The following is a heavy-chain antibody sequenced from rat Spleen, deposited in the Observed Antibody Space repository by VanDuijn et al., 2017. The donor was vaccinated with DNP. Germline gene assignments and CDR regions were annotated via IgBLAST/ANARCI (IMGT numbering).Heavy chain of an antibody. CDR1: GFSLTSYH. V-gene: IGHV2-27*01. D-gene: IGHD1-2*01. CDR3: ARSRIAYYSSSGYFDY. Sequence: QVQLKESGPGLVQPSQTLSLTCTVSGFSLTSYHVHWVRLPPGKGLEWMGRIQSGGTTDYNSALKSRLSISRDTSKSQVFLKVNSVQTEDTAMYFCARSRIAYYSSSGYFDYWGQGVMVTVSS. J-gene: IGHJ2*01. CDR2: IQSGGTT.